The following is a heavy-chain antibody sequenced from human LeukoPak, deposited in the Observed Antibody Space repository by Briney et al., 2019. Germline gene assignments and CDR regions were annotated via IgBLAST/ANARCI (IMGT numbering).Heavy chain of an antibody. D-gene: IGHD3-10*01. CDR1: GGSISSGDSH. J-gene: IGHJ5*02. Sequence: SETLSLTCTVSGGSISSGDSHWNWIRQPPGKGLEWIGFIHDSGSTLYNPSLKSRIIISRDVSRNQFSLQLTSVTAADTAVYYCARGFGSGNYYYGWFDPWGQGALVTVSS. CDR2: IHDSGST. CDR3: ARGFGSGNYYYGWFDP. V-gene: IGHV4-30-4*01.